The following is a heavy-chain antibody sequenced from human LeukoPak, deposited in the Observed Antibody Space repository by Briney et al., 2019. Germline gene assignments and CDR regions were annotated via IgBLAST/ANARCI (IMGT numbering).Heavy chain of an antibody. Sequence: PGGSLRLSCEASGFTFSAYAMSWVRQAPEKGLEWVSTVSTSGRSTYYADSVKGRLAISANNSKNTLSLQMNSLRAEDTAVYYCAKGLNGYGSGSYSHLDAIAVCGQGRPLTVSS. V-gene: IGHV3-23*01. J-gene: IGHJ3*01. CDR1: GFTFSAYA. CDR3: AKGLNGYGSGSYSHLDAIAV. D-gene: IGHD3-10*01. CDR2: VSTSGRST.